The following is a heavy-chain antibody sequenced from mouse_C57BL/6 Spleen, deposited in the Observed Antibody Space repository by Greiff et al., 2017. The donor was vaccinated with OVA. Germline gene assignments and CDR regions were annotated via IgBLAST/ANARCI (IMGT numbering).Heavy chain of an antibody. J-gene: IGHJ1*03. D-gene: IGHD1-1*01. CDR2: IDPSDSYT. CDR3: ARWGYYGTRYFDV. Sequence: PGQGLEWIGEIDPSDSYTNYNQKFKGKSTLTVDKSSSTAYMQLSSLTSEDSAVYYCARWGYYGTRYFDVWGTGTTVTVSS. V-gene: IGHV1-69*01.